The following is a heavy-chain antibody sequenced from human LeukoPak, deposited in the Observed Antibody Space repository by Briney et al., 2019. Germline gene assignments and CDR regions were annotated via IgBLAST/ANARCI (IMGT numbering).Heavy chain of an antibody. D-gene: IGHD6-13*01. Sequence: SETLSLTCTVSGGSISGYHWSWVRQSPGKVLEWIGYISYSGTTNYNPSLKSRVTLSVDTSKNHFSLELTSVTAADTAVYYCARQNPAASGQGLDYWGQGTLVTVSS. CDR3: ARQNPAASGQGLDY. CDR1: GGSISGYH. CDR2: ISYSGTT. J-gene: IGHJ4*02. V-gene: IGHV4-59*08.